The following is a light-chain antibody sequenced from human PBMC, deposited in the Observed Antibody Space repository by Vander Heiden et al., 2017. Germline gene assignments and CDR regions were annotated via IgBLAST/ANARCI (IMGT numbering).Light chain of an antibody. CDR1: SSNIGAGYD. J-gene: IGLJ3*02. V-gene: IGLV1-40*01. CDR2: GNS. CDR3: QSYDSSLGNSV. Sequence: QSVLTQPPSVSGAPGQRVTISCTGSSSNIGAGYDAHWYQHLPGTAPKLLIYGNSNRPSGVPDRFSGSKSRTSASLAITGLQAEDEADYYCQSYDSSLGNSVFGGGTKLTVL.